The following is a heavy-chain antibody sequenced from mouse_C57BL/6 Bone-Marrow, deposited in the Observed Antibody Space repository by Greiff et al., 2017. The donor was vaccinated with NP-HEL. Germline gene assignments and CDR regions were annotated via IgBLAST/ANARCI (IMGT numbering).Heavy chain of an antibody. CDR1: GFTFTDYY. D-gene: IGHD1-1*01. Sequence: DVKLVESGGGLVQPGGSLSLSCAASGFTFTDYYMSWVRQPPGKALEWLGFIRNKANGYTTEYSASVKGRFTISRDNSQSILYLQMNALRAEDSATYYCASLYGSSSYYYAMDYWGQGTSVTVSS. CDR2: IRNKANGYTT. CDR3: ASLYGSSSYYYAMDY. J-gene: IGHJ4*01. V-gene: IGHV7-3*01.